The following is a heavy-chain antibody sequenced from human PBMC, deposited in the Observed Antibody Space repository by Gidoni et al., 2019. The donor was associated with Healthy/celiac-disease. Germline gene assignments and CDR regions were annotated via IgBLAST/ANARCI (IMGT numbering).Heavy chain of an antibody. Sequence: EVQLVESGGGLVQPGGSLRLSCAASGFTFSSYAMHWVRQAPGKGLEYVSAISSNGGSTYYANSVKGRFTISRDNSKNTLYLQMGSLRAEDMAVYYCARSPALRFLEWLGAFDIWGQGTMVTVSS. CDR1: GFTFSSYA. CDR2: ISSNGGST. CDR3: ARSPALRFLEWLGAFDI. J-gene: IGHJ3*02. V-gene: IGHV3-64*01. D-gene: IGHD3-3*01.